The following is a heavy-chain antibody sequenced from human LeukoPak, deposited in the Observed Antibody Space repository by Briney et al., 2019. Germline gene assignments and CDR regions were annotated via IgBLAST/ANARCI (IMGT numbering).Heavy chain of an antibody. CDR2: INPNSGGT. J-gene: IGHJ4*02. CDR3: ARGGSGNYY. D-gene: IGHD3-10*01. Sequence: ASVKVSCEASGYTFIGHYIHWVRQAPGQGLEWMGWINPNSGGTNFAQKFLGRVTMTRDTSISTAYMELSRLRSDDTAMYYCARGGSGNYYWGQGTLVTVSS. V-gene: IGHV1-2*02. CDR1: GYTFIGHY.